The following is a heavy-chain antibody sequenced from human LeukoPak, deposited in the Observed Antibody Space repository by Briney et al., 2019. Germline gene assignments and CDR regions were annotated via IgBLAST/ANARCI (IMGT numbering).Heavy chain of an antibody. J-gene: IGHJ4*02. CDR2: IYYSGST. CDR3: ARAAYSGSYHSDY. D-gene: IGHD1-26*01. V-gene: IGHV4-61*01. CDR1: GGSVSSGSYY. Sequence: SETLSLTCTVSGGSVSSGSYYWSWIRQPPGKGLEWIGYIYYSGSTNYNPSLKSRVTISVDTSKNQFSLKLSSVTAADTAVYYCARAAYSGSYHSDYWGQGTLVTVSS.